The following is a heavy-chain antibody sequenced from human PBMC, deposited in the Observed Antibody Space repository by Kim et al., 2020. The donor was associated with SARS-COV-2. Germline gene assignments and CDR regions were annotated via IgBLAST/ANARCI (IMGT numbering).Heavy chain of an antibody. Sequence: GGSLRLSCAASGFSFSSCAMNWVRQAPGKGLEWVSGISGSGGSTFYADSVKGRFTISRDNSKNTLYLQMNSLRAEDTAIYHCAKDREYASGWTMYYYYGMDVWGQGTTVTVSS. CDR3: AKDREYASGWTMYYYYGMDV. CDR1: GFSFSSCA. CDR2: ISGSGGST. J-gene: IGHJ6*02. V-gene: IGHV3-23*01. D-gene: IGHD6-19*01.